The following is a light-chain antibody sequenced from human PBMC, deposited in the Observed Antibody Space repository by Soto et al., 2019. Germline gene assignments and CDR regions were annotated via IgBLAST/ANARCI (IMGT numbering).Light chain of an antibody. Sequence: EIVLTQSPGTLSLSPGERATLSCRASQSISSSYLAWYQQKPGQAPRLLIYVASSRATGIPDRFSGSGSGTDYTLTISALEPEDCAVYCCQQYGNSPYTFGQGTKLEIK. CDR1: QSISSSY. V-gene: IGKV3-20*01. CDR2: VAS. CDR3: QQYGNSPYT. J-gene: IGKJ2*01.